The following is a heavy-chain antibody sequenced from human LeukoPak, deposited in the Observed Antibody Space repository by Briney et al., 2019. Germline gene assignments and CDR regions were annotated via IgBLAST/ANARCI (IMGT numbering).Heavy chain of an antibody. V-gene: IGHV3-30*04. Sequence: SGGSLRLSCAASGFTFSSYIMYWVRQAPGKGLEWVSVISYDGSNKYYADSVKGRFTISRDNSKNTLYLQMNSLRAEDTAVYYCAKDMVVGADGYFDYWGQGTLVTVSS. CDR3: AKDMVVGADGYFDY. CDR1: GFTFSSYI. D-gene: IGHD1-26*01. CDR2: ISYDGSNK. J-gene: IGHJ4*02.